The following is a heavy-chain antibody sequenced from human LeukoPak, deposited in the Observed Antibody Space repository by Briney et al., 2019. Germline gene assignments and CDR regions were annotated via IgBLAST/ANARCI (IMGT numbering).Heavy chain of an antibody. V-gene: IGHV4-30-2*01. CDR1: GGSISSGGYS. Sequence: SETLSLTCAVSGGSISSGGYSWSWIRQPPGKGLEWIGYIYHSGSTYYNPSLKSRVTISVDRSKNQFSLKLSSVTAADTAVYYCARYYYGLGSYSNTFQHWGQGTLVTVSS. CDR3: ARYYYGLGSYSNTFQH. D-gene: IGHD3-10*01. J-gene: IGHJ1*01. CDR2: IYHSGST.